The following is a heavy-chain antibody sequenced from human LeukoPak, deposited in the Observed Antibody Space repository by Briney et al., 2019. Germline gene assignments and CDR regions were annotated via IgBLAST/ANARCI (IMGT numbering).Heavy chain of an antibody. V-gene: IGHV3-53*05. CDR1: GFTVSSSY. J-gene: IGHJ6*02. CDR3: ARDASLFRGMDV. CDR2: IYSGGST. Sequence: PGGSLRLSCAASGFTVSSSYMSWVRQAPGKGLEWVSVIYSGGSTYYADSVKGRFTISRDNSKNTLYLQMNSLRAEDTAVYYCARDASLFRGMDVWGQGTTVTVSS.